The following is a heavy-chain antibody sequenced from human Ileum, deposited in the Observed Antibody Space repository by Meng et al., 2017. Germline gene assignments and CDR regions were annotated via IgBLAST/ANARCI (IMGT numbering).Heavy chain of an antibody. V-gene: IGHV4-61*08. D-gene: IGHD7-27*01. CDR2: AST. CDR3: ARDHWGSLDY. CDR1: GGSVSSDGFQ. Sequence: QVQLQESGPGLVRPAATLSLICTVSGGSVSSDGFQWDWVRQPPGKGLEWIGYASTNYNPSLKSRVTISLDTSKNQFSLELSSVTAADTAVYYCARDHWGSLDYWGQGILVTVSS. J-gene: IGHJ4*02.